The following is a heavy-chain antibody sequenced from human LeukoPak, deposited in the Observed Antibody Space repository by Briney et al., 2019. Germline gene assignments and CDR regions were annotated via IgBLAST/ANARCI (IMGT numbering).Heavy chain of an antibody. V-gene: IGHV1-46*01. CDR2: INPSGGST. D-gene: IGHD3-10*01. CDR3: AAAQNYYGSGREYFQH. J-gene: IGHJ1*01. Sequence: ASVKVSCKASGYTFSTHYMHWVRQAPGQGLEWMGIINPSGGSTSYAQKFQERVTITRDMSISTVYMELSSLRSEDTAVYYCAAAQNYYGSGREYFQHWGQGTLVTVSS. CDR1: GYTFSTHY.